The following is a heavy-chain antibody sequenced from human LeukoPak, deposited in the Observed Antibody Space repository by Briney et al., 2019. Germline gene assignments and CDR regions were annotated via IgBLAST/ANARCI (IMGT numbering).Heavy chain of an antibody. D-gene: IGHD3-10*01. CDR1: GFTFSSHW. V-gene: IGHV3-74*01. CDR3: AKARGVYYFDY. Sequence: GGSLRLSCAASGFTFSSHWMHWVRQAPGKGLVWVSGINSDGSSRRYADSVKGRFTISRDNAKNTLYLQMNSLRVEDTAVYYCAKARGVYYFDYWGQGTLVTVSS. J-gene: IGHJ4*02. CDR2: INSDGSSR.